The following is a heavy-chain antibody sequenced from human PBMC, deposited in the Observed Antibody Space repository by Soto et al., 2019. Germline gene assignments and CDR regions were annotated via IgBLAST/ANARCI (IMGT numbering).Heavy chain of an antibody. Sequence: PSETLSLTCTVSGDSLSSGGHYWSWIRQHPGKGLEWIGHIYDSVNTYYSPSLRSRVTISVDTSKNQFSLKLTSVTAADTAVYYCARVYYGSGSLYYFDYWGQGTLVTVYS. D-gene: IGHD3-10*01. CDR2: IYDSVNT. CDR3: ARVYYGSGSLYYFDY. J-gene: IGHJ4*02. V-gene: IGHV4-30-4*01. CDR1: GDSLSSGGHY.